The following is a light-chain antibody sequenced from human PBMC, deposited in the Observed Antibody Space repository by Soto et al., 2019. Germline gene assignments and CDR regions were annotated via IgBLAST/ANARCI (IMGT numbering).Light chain of an antibody. J-gene: IGLJ2*01. CDR1: RSDVGSYDF. CDR2: EAD. Sequence: QSVLTQPASVSGSPGQSITISCSGSRSDVGSYDFVSWYQRIAGKAPKLIIFEADKRPSGVSSRFSCSKSGYTASLTISGLQAEDEADYFCASYAGDSALIFGGGTKLTGL. CDR3: ASYAGDSALI. V-gene: IGLV2-23*01.